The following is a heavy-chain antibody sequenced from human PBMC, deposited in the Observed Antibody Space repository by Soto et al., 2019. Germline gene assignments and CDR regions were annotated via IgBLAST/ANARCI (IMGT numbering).Heavy chain of an antibody. CDR3: ARDLPGYCTTTDCYSYFDY. Sequence: GGSLRLSCAVSGFTFTSYSMSWVRQAPGEGLEWVANIQQDGSEKYYVDSVKGRFTISRDSAKNSLYLQMNSLRAKDTAVYYCARDLPGYCTTTDCYSYFDYWGQGTLVTVSS. CDR2: IQQDGSEK. J-gene: IGHJ4*02. D-gene: IGHD2-2*02. CDR1: GFTFTSYS. V-gene: IGHV3-7*03.